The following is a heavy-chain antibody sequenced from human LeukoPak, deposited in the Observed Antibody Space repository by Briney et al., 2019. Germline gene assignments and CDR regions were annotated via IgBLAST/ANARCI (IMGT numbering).Heavy chain of an antibody. CDR3: ACTAYYYYYLDV. CDR2: ISGSGDNT. V-gene: IGHV3-23*01. CDR1: GFTFSSHA. D-gene: IGHD5-18*01. J-gene: IGHJ6*03. Sequence: GRSLRLSCAASGFTFSSHAMSWVRQAPGKGPEWVSAISGSGDNTYYADSVKGRFTISRDNFKNTLYLHMSSLRAEDTAVYYCACTAYYYYYLDVWGKGTTVTVSS.